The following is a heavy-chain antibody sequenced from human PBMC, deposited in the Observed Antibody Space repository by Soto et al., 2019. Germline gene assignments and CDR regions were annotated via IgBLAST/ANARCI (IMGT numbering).Heavy chain of an antibody. CDR2: TRDKANNYNT. Sequence: EVQLVESGGGLVQPGGSLRLSCVTSGFRLSDHNMEWVRQAPGKGLEWVGRTRDKANNYNTLYAASVKGRFTISRDDSKSSVYLQMTSLKTEDTAVYYCATMKSTYCAYWGQGALVTVSS. V-gene: IGHV3-72*01. J-gene: IGHJ4*02. CDR3: ATMKSTYCAY. CDR1: GFRLSDHN.